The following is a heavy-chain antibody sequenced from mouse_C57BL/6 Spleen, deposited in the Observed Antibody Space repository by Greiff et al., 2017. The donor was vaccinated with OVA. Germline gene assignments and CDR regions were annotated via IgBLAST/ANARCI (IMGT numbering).Heavy chain of an antibody. CDR1: GFTFSSYG. CDR2: ISSGGSYT. D-gene: IGHD2-1*01. CDR3: ARQRGNYSYYFDY. J-gene: IGHJ2*01. V-gene: IGHV5-6*01. Sequence: EVMLVESGGDLVKPGGSLKLSCAASGFTFSSYGMSWVRQTPDKRLEWVATISSGGSYTYYPDSVKGRFTISRDNAKNTLYLQMSSLKSEDTAMYYCARQRGNYSYYFDYWGQGTTLTVSS.